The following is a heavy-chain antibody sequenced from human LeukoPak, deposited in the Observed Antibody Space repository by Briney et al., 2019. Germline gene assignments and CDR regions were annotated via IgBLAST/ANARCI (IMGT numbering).Heavy chain of an antibody. CDR1: GGSISSGSYY. V-gene: IGHV4-61*02. D-gene: IGHD3-10*01. CDR2: IYTSGST. J-gene: IGHJ6*03. CDR3: ARRGGLDYYGSGSYLYYYYYMDV. Sequence: SETLSLTCTVSGGSISSGSYYWSWIRQPAGKGLEWIGRIYTSGSTNYNPSLKSRVTISVDTSKNQFCLKLSSVTAAGTAVYYCARRGGLDYYGSGSYLYYYYYMDVWGKGTTVTISS.